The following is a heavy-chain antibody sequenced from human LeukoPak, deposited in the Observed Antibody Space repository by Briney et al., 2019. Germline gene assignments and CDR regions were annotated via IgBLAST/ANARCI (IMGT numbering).Heavy chain of an antibody. V-gene: IGHV1-8*01. CDR2: MNPNSGNT. Sequence: ASVKVSCKASGYTFNSYDINWVRQATGQGLEWMVWMNPNSGNTGYAQRFQGGVTMTRNTSISTAYVELSSLRSDDTAVYYCARAASWSPIGDSYYYMDVWGKGTTVTVSS. J-gene: IGHJ6*03. CDR1: GYTFNSYD. D-gene: IGHD6-13*01. CDR3: ARAASWSPIGDSYYYMDV.